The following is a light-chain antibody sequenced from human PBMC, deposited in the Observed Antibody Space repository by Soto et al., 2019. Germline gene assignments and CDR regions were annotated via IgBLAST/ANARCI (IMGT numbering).Light chain of an antibody. CDR1: RSVSSRY. CDR3: QQYGSSSGIT. CDR2: DAS. J-gene: IGKJ5*01. V-gene: IGKV3-20*01. Sequence: EIVLTQSPGTLSLSPGERATLSCRASRSVSSRYLAWYQQKPGQAPRLLTYDASSRATGIPDRFSGSGSGTDFTLTISRLEPEDFAVYYCQQYGSSSGITFGQGTRLEIK.